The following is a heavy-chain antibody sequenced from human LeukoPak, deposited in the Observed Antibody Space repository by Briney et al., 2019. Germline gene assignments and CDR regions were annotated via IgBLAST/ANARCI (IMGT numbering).Heavy chain of an antibody. Sequence: GGSLRLSCEASRFTFSSYWMSWVRQAPGKGLEWVANIKQDGSEKYYVDSVKGRFTISRDNAKNSLYLQMNSLRAEDTAVYYCAREGHYYDILTGYFDYWGQGTLVTVSS. V-gene: IGHV3-7*01. D-gene: IGHD3-9*01. CDR1: RFTFSSYW. J-gene: IGHJ4*02. CDR2: IKQDGSEK. CDR3: AREGHYYDILTGYFDY.